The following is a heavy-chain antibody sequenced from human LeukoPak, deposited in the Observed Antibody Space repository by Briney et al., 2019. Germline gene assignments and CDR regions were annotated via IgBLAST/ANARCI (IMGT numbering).Heavy chain of an antibody. CDR3: ARGKGYSGYDFAFDI. D-gene: IGHD5-12*01. J-gene: IGHJ3*02. V-gene: IGHV4-30-2*01. CDR1: GGSISSGGYS. Sequence: SETLSLTCAVSGGSISSGGYSWSWIRQPPGKGLEWIGYIYHSGSTYYNPSLKSRVTISVDRSKNQFSQKLSSVTAADTAVYYCARGKGYSGYDFAFDIWGQGTMVTVSS. CDR2: IYHSGST.